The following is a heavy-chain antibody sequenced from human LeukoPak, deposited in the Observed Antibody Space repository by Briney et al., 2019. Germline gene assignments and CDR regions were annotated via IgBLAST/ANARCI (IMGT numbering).Heavy chain of an antibody. Sequence: SETLSHTCTVTRGSLSSTNYYWGWIRQPPGNGLEWIGSIYYSGSSYCNPYLKTRLTISLDTSKNQFSLRLSSVTAADTAFYYCARRYNWNDRWEWGQGTLVTVSA. J-gene: IGHJ4*02. CDR1: RGSLSSTNYY. V-gene: IGHV4-39*07. D-gene: IGHD1-1*01. CDR3: ARRYNWNDRWE. CDR2: IYYSGSS.